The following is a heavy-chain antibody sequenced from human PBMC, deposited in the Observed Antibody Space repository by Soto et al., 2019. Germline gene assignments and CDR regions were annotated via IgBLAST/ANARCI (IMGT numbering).Heavy chain of an antibody. J-gene: IGHJ6*01. Sequence: ASVKVSCKASGGTFSSYAISWVRQAPGQGLEWMAGIIPIFGTANYAQKFQGRVTITADESTSTAYMELSSLRSEDTAVYYCAGGWLQGYSSSTSCYTHYYYYGMEVCERVTTVAVCS. V-gene: IGHV1-69*13. D-gene: IGHD2-2*02. CDR1: GGTFSSYA. CDR3: AGGWLQGYSSSTSCYTHYYYYGMEV. CDR2: IIPIFGTA.